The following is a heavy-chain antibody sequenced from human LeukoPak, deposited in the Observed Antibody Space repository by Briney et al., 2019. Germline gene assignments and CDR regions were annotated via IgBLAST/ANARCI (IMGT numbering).Heavy chain of an antibody. D-gene: IGHD4-23*01. CDR3: ASGNARDHHDY. CDR1: GGSISSYY. J-gene: IGHJ4*02. CDR2: IYYSGST. V-gene: IGHV4-59*01. Sequence: AETLSLTCTVSGGSISSYYWSWIRQPPGKGLEWIGYIYYSGSTNYNPSLKSRVTISVDTSKNQFSLKLSSVTAADTAVYYCASGNARDHHDYSGQGTLVTVSS.